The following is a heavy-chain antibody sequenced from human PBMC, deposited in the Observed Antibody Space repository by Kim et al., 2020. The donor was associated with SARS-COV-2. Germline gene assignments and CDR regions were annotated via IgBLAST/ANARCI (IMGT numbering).Heavy chain of an antibody. Sequence: SVKGRFTISRDNSKNTLYLQMNSLRAEDTAVYYCARGVPAAMVSGGMDVWGQGTTVTVSS. J-gene: IGHJ6*02. CDR3: ARGVPAAMVSGGMDV. D-gene: IGHD2-2*01. V-gene: IGHV3-30*07.